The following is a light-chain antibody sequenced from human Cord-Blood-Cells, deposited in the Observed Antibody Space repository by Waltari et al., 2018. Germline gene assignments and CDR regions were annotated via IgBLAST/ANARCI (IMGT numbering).Light chain of an antibody. CDR2: AAS. CDR1: QSISSY. CDR3: QQSYSTPWT. V-gene: IGKV1-39*01. J-gene: IGKJ1*01. Sequence: DIQMTHSPPSLSASVGDRVTITCRASQSISSYLNWYQQKPGKAPKLLIYAASSLQSGVPSRFSGSGSGTDFTLTISSLQPEDFATYYCQQSYSTPWTFGQGTKVEIK.